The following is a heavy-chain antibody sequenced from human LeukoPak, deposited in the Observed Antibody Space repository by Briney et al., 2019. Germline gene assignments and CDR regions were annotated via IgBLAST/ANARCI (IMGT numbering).Heavy chain of an antibody. CDR1: GGSFSGYY. Sequence: SETLSLTCAVYGGSFSGYYRSWIRQPPGKGLEWIGEINHSGSTNYNPSLKSRVTISVDTSKNQFSLKLSSVTAADTAVYYCANSGYDSTYDYWGQGTLVTVSS. V-gene: IGHV4-34*01. J-gene: IGHJ4*02. CDR3: ANSGYDSTYDY. CDR2: INHSGST. D-gene: IGHD5-12*01.